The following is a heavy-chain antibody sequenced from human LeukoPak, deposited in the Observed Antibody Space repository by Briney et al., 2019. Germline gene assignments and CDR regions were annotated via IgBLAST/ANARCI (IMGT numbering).Heavy chain of an antibody. CDR3: ARRTDTGGSFDY. D-gene: IGHD7-27*01. CDR1: RFTFRSYG. Sequence: PGGSLRLSCAASRFTFRSYGMHWVRQAPGKGLERVAVIWYDGSNKYYADSVKGRFTISRDNSKNTLYLQMNSLRVEDTAVYYCARRTDTGGSFDYWGQGTLVTVSS. V-gene: IGHV3-33*01. CDR2: IWYDGSNK. J-gene: IGHJ4*02.